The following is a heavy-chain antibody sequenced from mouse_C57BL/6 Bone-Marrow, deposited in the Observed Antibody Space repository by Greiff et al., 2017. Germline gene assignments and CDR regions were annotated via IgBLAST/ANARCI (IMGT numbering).Heavy chain of an antibody. J-gene: IGHJ3*01. CDR2: ISDGGSYT. D-gene: IGHD2-3*01. CDR3: AWLLPFAY. CDR1: GFTFSSYA. Sequence: EVHLVESGGGLVKPGGSLKLSCAASGFTFSSYAMSWVRQTPEKRLEWVATISDGGSYTYSPDNVKGRFTISRDNAKNNLYLQMSHLKSEDTARYYCAWLLPFAYWGQGTLVTVSA. V-gene: IGHV5-4*01.